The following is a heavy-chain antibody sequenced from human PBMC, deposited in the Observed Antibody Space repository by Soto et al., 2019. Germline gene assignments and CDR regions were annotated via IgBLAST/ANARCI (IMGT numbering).Heavy chain of an antibody. CDR2: INPKTGST. CDR1: GYTFSDYF. J-gene: IGHJ4*02. CDR3: ARTPQSEPHDC. Sequence: QVQLVQSGAEVKMPGASAKVSCKASGYTFSDYFVHWVRQAPGQGLEWVAWINPKTGSTLYAPKFQGRVTLTRDTSINTAYMEVTSLTSDDTAVFFCARTPQSEPHDCWGKGTLVTVYS. V-gene: IGHV1-2*02.